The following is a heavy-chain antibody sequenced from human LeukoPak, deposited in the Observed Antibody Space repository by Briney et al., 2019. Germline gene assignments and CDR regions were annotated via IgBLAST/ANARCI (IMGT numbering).Heavy chain of an antibody. CDR2: SFWNDDT. J-gene: IGHJ4*02. Sequence: SGPTLVNPTQTLTLTCTFSGFSLSASAVGVGWVRQPPGKALEWLALSFWNDDTRYRPSLENRLTITKDTSKNQVVLTLTTVDPADTATYFCAHIRSLTAIVVEEFYFDYWGQGALVTVSS. CDR3: AHIRSLTAIVVEEFYFDY. CDR1: GFSLSASAVG. V-gene: IGHV2-5*01. D-gene: IGHD3-22*01.